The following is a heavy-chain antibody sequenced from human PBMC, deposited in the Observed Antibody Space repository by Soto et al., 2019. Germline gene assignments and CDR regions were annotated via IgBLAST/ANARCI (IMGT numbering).Heavy chain of an antibody. CDR2: INPSGGST. V-gene: IGHV1-46*01. CDR1: GYTFTSYY. J-gene: IGHJ4*02. Sequence: ASVQVSCKASGYTFTSYYMHWVRQAPGQGLEWMGIINPSGGSTSYAQKFQGRVTMTRDTSTSTVYMELSSLRSEDTAVYYCASHYYDSSGYAAFDYWGQGTLVTVSS. D-gene: IGHD3-22*01. CDR3: ASHYYDSSGYAAFDY.